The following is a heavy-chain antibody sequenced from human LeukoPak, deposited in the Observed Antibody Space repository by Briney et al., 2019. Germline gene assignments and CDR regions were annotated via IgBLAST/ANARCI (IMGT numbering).Heavy chain of an antibody. D-gene: IGHD3/OR15-3a*01. CDR2: MYSGGIP. CDR3: AREGTGYHFDS. CDR1: GFSFSSSY. Sequence: GGSLRLSCAASGFSFSSSYMSWVRQAPGKGLEWVSAMYSGGIPYYADSVKGRFTISRDNSKNTLYLQMNNLRAEDTAVYYCAREGTGYHFDSWGQGTLVTVSS. J-gene: IGHJ4*02. V-gene: IGHV3-53*01.